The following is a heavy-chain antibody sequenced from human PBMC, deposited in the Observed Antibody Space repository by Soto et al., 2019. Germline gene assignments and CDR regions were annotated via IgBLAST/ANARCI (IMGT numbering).Heavy chain of an antibody. Sequence: QVQLQESGPGLVQPSQTLSLTCTVSGGSISSGGYYWSWIRQHPGTGLEWIGHISYSGSTYYNPSLQSRVTTSVGTSRIHFSLIVNSVTGADTAVFWCARGVLHWGQGTLVTVAS. CDR3: ARGVLH. V-gene: IGHV4-31*03. CDR2: ISYSGST. J-gene: IGHJ4*01. CDR1: GGSISSGGYY.